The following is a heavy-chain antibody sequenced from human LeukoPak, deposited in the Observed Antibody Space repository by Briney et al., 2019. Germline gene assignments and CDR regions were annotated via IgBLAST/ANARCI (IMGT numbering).Heavy chain of an antibody. CDR3: ARISGYSGYQDY. V-gene: IGHV1-8*01. CDR1: GYTFTSYD. D-gene: IGHD5-12*01. CDR2: MNPNSGNT. Sequence: ASVKVSCKASGYTFTSYDINLVRQATGQGLEWMGWMNPNSGNTGYAQKFQGRVTMTRNTSISTAYMELSSLRSEDTAVYYCARISGYSGYQDYWGQGTLVTVSS. J-gene: IGHJ4*02.